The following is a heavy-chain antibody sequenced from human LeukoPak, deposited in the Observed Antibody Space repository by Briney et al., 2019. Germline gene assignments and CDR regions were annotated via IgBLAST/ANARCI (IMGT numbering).Heavy chain of an antibody. D-gene: IGHD2-21*02. J-gene: IGHJ5*02. CDR2: ISGSGGST. Sequence: PGGSLRLSCAASGFTFSSYAMSWVRQAPGKGLEWVSAISGSGGSTDYADSVKGRFTISRDNSKNTLYLQMNSLRVEDTAVYYCGNSFCWGDFYPPWGQGTLVTVSS. CDR1: GFTFSSYA. V-gene: IGHV3-23*01. CDR3: GNSFCWGDFYPP.